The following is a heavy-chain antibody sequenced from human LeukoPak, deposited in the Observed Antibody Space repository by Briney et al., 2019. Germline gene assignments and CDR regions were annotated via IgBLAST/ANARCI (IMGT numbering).Heavy chain of an antibody. Sequence: GGSLRLSCAASGFTVSSKHMSWVRQAPGKGLEWVSVIHPNTSTYYADSVKGRFTISRDNSKNTLYLQMNSLGGEDTALYYCARYCGAASCYSGFDYWGQGTLVTVAS. J-gene: IGHJ4*02. CDR3: ARYCGAASCYSGFDY. V-gene: IGHV3-53*01. D-gene: IGHD2-15*01. CDR2: IHPNTST. CDR1: GFTVSSKH.